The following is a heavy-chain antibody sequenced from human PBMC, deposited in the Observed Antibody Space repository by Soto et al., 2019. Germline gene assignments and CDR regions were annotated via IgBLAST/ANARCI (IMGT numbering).Heavy chain of an antibody. CDR1: GFTFSSYW. D-gene: IGHD6-19*01. CDR2: TRQDGGQE. CDR3: ARYPNTTVAGLPFDL. Sequence: EVQLVESGGGLVQPGGSLRLSCAASGFTFSSYWMSWVRQAPGKGLEWVAHTRQDGGQEYYVDSVKGRFTISRDNAKNSLYLQMNSLRVEDTAVYYSARYPNTTVAGLPFDLWGQGTLVTVSS. V-gene: IGHV3-7*03. J-gene: IGHJ4*02.